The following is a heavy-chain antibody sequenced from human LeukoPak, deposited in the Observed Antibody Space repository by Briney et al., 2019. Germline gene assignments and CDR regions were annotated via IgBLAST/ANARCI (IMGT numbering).Heavy chain of an antibody. V-gene: IGHV1-18*01. CDR3: ARMQYSSGWYHRYFDY. Sequence: ASVKVSCKASGYTFTSYGISWVRQAPGQGLEWMRWISAYNGNTNYAQKLQGRVTMTTDTSTSTAYMEQRSLRSDDTAVYYCARMQYSSGWYHRYFDYWGQGTLVTVSS. CDR2: ISAYNGNT. D-gene: IGHD6-19*01. CDR1: GYTFTSYG. J-gene: IGHJ4*02.